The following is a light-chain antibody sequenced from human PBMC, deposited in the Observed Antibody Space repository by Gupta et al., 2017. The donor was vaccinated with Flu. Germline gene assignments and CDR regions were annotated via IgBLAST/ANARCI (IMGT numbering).Light chain of an antibody. J-gene: IGKJ4*01. CDR3: QQLNNYPIT. CDR1: QGIGSL. V-gene: IGKV1-9*01. CDR2: AAS. Sequence: DLPLTQSPSLLSASVGDRVTITCRAGQGIGSLLAWYQQKPGKAPKLLIFAASTLESGVPSRFSGSGSGTEFTLTINNLQPEDFATYYCQQLNNYPITFGRGTKVEV.